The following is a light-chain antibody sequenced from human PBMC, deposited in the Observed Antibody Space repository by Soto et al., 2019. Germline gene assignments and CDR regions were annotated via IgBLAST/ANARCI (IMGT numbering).Light chain of an antibody. Sequence: HSALTQPPSASGSPGQSVTISCTGTSSDVGGYNYVSWYQQHPGKAPKLMISEVSKRPSGVPDRFSGSKSGNTASLTVSGLQAEDEADYYCSSFAGKNNVVFGGGTTLT. V-gene: IGLV2-8*01. CDR2: EVS. J-gene: IGLJ2*01. CDR3: SSFAGKNNVV. CDR1: SSDVGGYNY.